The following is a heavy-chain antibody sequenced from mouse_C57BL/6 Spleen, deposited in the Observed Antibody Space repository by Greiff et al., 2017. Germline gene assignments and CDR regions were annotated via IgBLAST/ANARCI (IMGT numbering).Heavy chain of an antibody. CDR1: GYAFSSYW. CDR3: ARKGQLRLPEGAMDY. D-gene: IGHD3-1*01. Sequence: QVQLQQSGAELVKPGASVKISCKASGYAFSSYWMNWVKQRPGKGLEWIGQIYPGDGDTNYNGKFKGKATLTADTSSSTAYMQLSSLTSEDSAVYFCARKGQLRLPEGAMDYWGQGTSVTVSS. J-gene: IGHJ4*01. V-gene: IGHV1-80*01. CDR2: IYPGDGDT.